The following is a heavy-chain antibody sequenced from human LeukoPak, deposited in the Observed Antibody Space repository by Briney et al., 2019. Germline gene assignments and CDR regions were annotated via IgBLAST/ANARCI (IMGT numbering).Heavy chain of an antibody. CDR3: ARGERVNLWIFEGYDY. J-gene: IGHJ4*02. V-gene: IGHV3-33*08. CDR1: GFFFDDYA. D-gene: IGHD3-3*01. Sequence: GRSRRLSCAASGFFFDDYAMHWVRQAPGGGLEWVGMIGYDGSNENYADSVRGRFTISRDNVKNTLYLQMSSLRAEDTAVYYCARGERVNLWIFEGYDYWGRGTLVTVSS. CDR2: IGYDGSNE.